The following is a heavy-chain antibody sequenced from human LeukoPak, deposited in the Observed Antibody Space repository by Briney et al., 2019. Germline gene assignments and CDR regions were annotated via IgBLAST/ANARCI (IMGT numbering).Heavy chain of an antibody. CDR3: ARDGPCGGDCYAS. Sequence: PGGSLRLSCAASGFSFSSYTMNWVRQAPGKGLEWVSIISSSSSYIYYADSVKGRFTISRDNAKNALYLQMNSLRVEDTAVYYCARDGPCGGDCYASWGQGTLVTVSS. CDR2: ISSSSSYI. J-gene: IGHJ4*02. V-gene: IGHV3-21*01. D-gene: IGHD2-21*02. CDR1: GFSFSSYT.